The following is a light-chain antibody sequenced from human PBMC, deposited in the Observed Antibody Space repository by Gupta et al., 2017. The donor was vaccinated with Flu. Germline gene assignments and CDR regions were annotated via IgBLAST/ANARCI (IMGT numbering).Light chain of an antibody. CDR3: SSYADRSYV. Sequence: HSALTQPASASWSPGQSVTISCAGTSSAVGGYNLLSWYQQHPGKAPTLMIYEVSERPPGVPRRFSGYKSGNTASLTVSGLQAEDEADYYCSSYADRSYVFGAGTKVTVL. CDR2: EVS. J-gene: IGLJ1*01. V-gene: IGLV2-8*01. CDR1: SSAVGGYNL.